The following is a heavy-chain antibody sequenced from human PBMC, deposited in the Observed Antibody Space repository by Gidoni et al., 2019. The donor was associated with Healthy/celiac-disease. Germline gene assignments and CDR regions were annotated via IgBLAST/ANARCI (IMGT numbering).Heavy chain of an antibody. CDR3: ARDRALMVYADYYFDY. CDR1: GFTFSSYA. V-gene: IGHV3-30*17. CDR2: ISYDGSNK. Sequence: QVQLVESGGGVVQPGRSLRLSCAASGFTFSSYAMHWVRQATGKGLEWVAVISYDGSNKYYADSVKGRFTISRDNSKNTLYLQMNSLRAEDTAVYYCARDRALMVYADYYFDYWGQGTLVTVSS. J-gene: IGHJ4*02. D-gene: IGHD2-8*01.